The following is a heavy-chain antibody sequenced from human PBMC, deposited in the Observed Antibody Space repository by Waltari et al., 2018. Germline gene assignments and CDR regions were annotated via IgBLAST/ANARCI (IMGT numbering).Heavy chain of an antibody. V-gene: IGHV3-23*03. CDR1: GFTFSNYD. J-gene: IGHJ4*02. CDR3: AKGGWADN. CDR2: LHTGGSST. Sequence: EVQLLQSGGGLVQPGGSLTLSCAASGFTFSNYDMSWIRQAPGKGLEWVLVLHTGGSSTYHVDSVKGRFTISRDNSKNTLYLQMNSLRAEDTAVYYCAKGGWADNWGQGTLVTVSS. D-gene: IGHD6-19*01.